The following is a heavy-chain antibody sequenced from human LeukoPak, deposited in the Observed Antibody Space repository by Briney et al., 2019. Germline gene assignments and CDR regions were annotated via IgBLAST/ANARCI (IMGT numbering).Heavy chain of an antibody. D-gene: IGHD3-9*01. V-gene: IGHV1-8*01. CDR2: MNPNSGNT. CDR1: GYTFTSYD. Sequence: ASVKVSCKASGYTFTSYDINWVRQATGQGLEWMGWMNPNSGNTGYAQKFQGRVTMIRNTSISTAYMELSSLRSEDTAVYYCARGTKLAILTGSNNWFDPWGQGTLVTVSS. CDR3: ARGTKLAILTGSNNWFDP. J-gene: IGHJ5*02.